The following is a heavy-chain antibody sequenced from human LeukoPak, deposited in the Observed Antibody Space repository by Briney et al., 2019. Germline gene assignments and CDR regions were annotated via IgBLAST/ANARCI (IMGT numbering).Heavy chain of an antibody. CDR2: IYYSGST. Sequence: SETLSLTCTVSGGSISSNYWSWLRQPPGKGLEWIGYIYYSGSTNYNPSLKSRVTISVDTSKNQFSLKLSSVTAADTAVYYCARHYCSSTSCSPRWFDYWGQGTLVTVSS. D-gene: IGHD2-2*01. J-gene: IGHJ4*02. V-gene: IGHV4-59*08. CDR3: ARHYCSSTSCSPRWFDY. CDR1: GGSISSNY.